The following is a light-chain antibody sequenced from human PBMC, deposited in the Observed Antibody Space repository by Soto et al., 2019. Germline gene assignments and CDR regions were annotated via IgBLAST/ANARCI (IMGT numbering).Light chain of an antibody. V-gene: IGKV3-20*01. CDR1: QRVSNNY. CDR2: GAS. J-gene: IGKJ1*01. CDR3: KQYGSSGT. Sequence: EIVLTQSPGTLYLYPGERATLSCRASQRVSNNYLAWYQQKPGQAPRLLIYGASNRATGIPDRFSGSGSGTDFPLTISILEPEDFAVYYCKQYGSSGTFGQGTKVESK.